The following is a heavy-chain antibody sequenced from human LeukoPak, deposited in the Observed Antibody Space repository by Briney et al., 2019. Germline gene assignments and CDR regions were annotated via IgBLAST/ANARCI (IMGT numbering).Heavy chain of an antibody. J-gene: IGHJ4*02. Sequence: ASVKVSCKFSGYTHTELSLHWVRQAPCKGREWMGVFYTEDGEKIYAQKFQGRVTMTEDTSTDTAYMELSSLRSEDTAVYYCATGKIAVAGRGDFDYWGQGTLVTVSS. CDR1: GYTHTELS. D-gene: IGHD6-19*01. V-gene: IGHV1-24*01. CDR3: ATGKIAVAGRGDFDY. CDR2: FYTEDGEK.